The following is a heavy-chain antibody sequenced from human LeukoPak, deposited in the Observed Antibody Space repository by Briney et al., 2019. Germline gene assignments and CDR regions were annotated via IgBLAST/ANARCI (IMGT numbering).Heavy chain of an antibody. Sequence: GGSLRLSCAASGFIFSSYWMSWVRQAPGKGLEWVANIKQVGSEKYYVDSVKGRFTISRDNAKNSLYLQMNSLRAEDTAVYYCARDYPRSIVVVPAAHDYWGQGTLVTVSS. D-gene: IGHD2-2*01. CDR2: IKQVGSEK. CDR1: GFIFSSYW. J-gene: IGHJ4*02. CDR3: ARDYPRSIVVVPAAHDY. V-gene: IGHV3-7*01.